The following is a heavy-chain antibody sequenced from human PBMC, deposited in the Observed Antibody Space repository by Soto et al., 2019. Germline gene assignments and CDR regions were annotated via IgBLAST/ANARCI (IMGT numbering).Heavy chain of an antibody. J-gene: IGHJ4*02. D-gene: IGHD6-19*01. CDR2: ISGGGGST. CDR3: AKGSRYSSGWYYFDY. Sequence: GGSLRLSCAASGFTFSSYSMNWVRQAPGKGLEWVSSISGGGGSTYYADSVKGRFTISRDNSKNTLYLQMNSLRDEDTAVYYCAKGSRYSSGWYYFDYWGQGTLVTVSS. CDR1: GFTFSSYS. V-gene: IGHV3-23*01.